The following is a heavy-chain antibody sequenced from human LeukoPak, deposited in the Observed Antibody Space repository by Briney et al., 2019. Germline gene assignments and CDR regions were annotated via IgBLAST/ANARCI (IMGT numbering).Heavy chain of an antibody. D-gene: IGHD6-13*01. CDR3: ARFITSADAAFDY. CDR2: ISYDGSNK. CDR1: GFTFSSYA. J-gene: IGHJ4*02. Sequence: GSLRLSCAASGFTFSSYAMHWVRQAPGKGLEWVAVISYDGSNKYYADSVKGRFTISRDNAENSLYLQMNSLSAEDTAVYYCARFITSADAAFDYWGQGTLVTVSS. V-gene: IGHV3-30-3*01.